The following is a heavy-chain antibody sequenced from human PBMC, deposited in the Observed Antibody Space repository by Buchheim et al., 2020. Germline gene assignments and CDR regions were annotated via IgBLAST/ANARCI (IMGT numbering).Heavy chain of an antibody. CDR1: GGPIRSNY. CDR2: IYYSGST. Sequence: QVQLQESGPGLVKPSETLSLTCSVSGGPIRSNYWSWIRQPPGKGLEWIGYIYYSGSTNYNLSLKSRVTISVDTSKNQFSLQLRSVTSADTAVYYCARIDIAPLTVSGGFDHWGQG. J-gene: IGHJ4*02. D-gene: IGHD6-19*01. V-gene: IGHV4-59*08. CDR3: ARIDIAPLTVSGGFDH.